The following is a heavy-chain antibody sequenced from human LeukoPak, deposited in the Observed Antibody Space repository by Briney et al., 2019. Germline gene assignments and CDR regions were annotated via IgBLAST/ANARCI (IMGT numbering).Heavy chain of an antibody. V-gene: IGHV3-48*02. Sequence: GRSLRLSCAASGFIVSSYSMNWVRQAPGKGPEWLSNIVSSATTTYYADSVMGRFTISRDDAKNSLFLQMNSLRDEDTAVYYCARRFDLWGQGTLVTVSS. CDR2: IVSSATTT. CDR3: ARRFDL. CDR1: GFIVSSYS. J-gene: IGHJ3*01.